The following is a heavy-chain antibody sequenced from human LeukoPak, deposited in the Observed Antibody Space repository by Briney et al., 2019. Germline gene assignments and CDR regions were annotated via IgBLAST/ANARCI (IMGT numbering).Heavy chain of an antibody. CDR3: ARDQAVPLKLELESNWFDP. V-gene: IGHV4-39*07. J-gene: IGHJ5*02. CDR2: IYHSGST. D-gene: IGHD1-7*01. Sequence: MSSETLSLTCTVSGVSISSSYSYWGWIRQPPGKGLEWIGSIYHSGSTYYNPSLKSRVTISVDTSKNQFSLKLSSVTAADTAVYYCARDQAVPLKLELESNWFDPWGQGTLVTVSS. CDR1: GVSISSSYSY.